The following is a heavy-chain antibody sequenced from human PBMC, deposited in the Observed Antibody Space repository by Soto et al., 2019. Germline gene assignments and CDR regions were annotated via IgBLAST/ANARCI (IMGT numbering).Heavy chain of an antibody. Sequence: PGGSLRLSCASSGFTFSSYGMHLVRQAPGKGLEWVAVISYDGSNKYYADSVKGRFTISRDNSKNTLYLQMNSLRAEDTAVYYCAKDTRGSLERYYYGMDVWGQGTTVTVSS. CDR2: ISYDGSNK. D-gene: IGHD1-26*01. V-gene: IGHV3-30*18. CDR3: AKDTRGSLERYYYGMDV. CDR1: GFTFSSYG. J-gene: IGHJ6*02.